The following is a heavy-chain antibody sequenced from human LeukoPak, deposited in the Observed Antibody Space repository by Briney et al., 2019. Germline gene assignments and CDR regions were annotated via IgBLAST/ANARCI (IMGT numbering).Heavy chain of an antibody. CDR1: GFTFSSYA. D-gene: IGHD2/OR15-2a*01. CDR2: ISSSGGST. CDR3: ARDRFLRRPEPAEY. V-gene: IGHV3-23*01. J-gene: IGHJ4*02. Sequence: PGGSLRLSCAASGFTFSSYAMSWVRQAPGKGLEWVSGISSSGGSTYYPDSVKGRFTISRDNSKNTLFLLMNSLRAEDTALYYCARDRFLRRPEPAEYWGQGTLVTVSS.